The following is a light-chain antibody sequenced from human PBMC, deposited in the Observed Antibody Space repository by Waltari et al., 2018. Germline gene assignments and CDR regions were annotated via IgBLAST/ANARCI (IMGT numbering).Light chain of an antibody. CDR1: QSVSSY. J-gene: IGKJ4*01. V-gene: IGKV3D-11*02. CDR2: DAS. Sequence: EIVLTQSPATLSLSPGERATLSCRASQSVSSYLAWYQQKPGQAPRLLIYDASNRATGIPARFSGSRPGTDFTLTISSLEPDDFSVDYCQQRSNWSLAFGGGTKVEVK. CDR3: QQRSNWSLA.